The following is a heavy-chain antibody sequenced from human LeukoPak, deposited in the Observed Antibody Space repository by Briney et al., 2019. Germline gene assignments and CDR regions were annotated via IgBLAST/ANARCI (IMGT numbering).Heavy chain of an antibody. CDR3: ATDLGSMYGLSY. D-gene: IGHD2-8*01. Sequence: AGGSLRLSCAASGFTFTNAWMTWVRQAPGRGLEWVGLIKSKAEGGTADFGAPAKGRFAISRDDSKNTLYLQMNSLKIEDTAVYYCATDLGSMYGLSYWGQGTLVTVPS. V-gene: IGHV3-15*01. CDR2: IKSKAEGGTA. J-gene: IGHJ4*02. CDR1: GFTFTNAW.